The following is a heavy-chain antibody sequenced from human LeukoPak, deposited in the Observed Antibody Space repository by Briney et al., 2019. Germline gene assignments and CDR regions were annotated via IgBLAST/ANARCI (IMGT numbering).Heavy chain of an antibody. CDR1: GGSVSSGSYY. D-gene: IGHD5-18*01. J-gene: IGHJ3*02. CDR3: ARSYSFDAFDI. Sequence: SETLSLTCTVSGGSVSSGSYYWSWIRQPPGKGLEWIGYIYYSGSTNYNPSLKSRVTISVDTSKNQFSLKLSSVTAADTAVYYCARSYSFDAFDIWGQRTMVTVSS. CDR2: IYYSGST. V-gene: IGHV4-61*01.